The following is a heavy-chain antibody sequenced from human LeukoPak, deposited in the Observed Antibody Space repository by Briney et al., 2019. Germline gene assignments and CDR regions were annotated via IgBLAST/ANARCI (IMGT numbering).Heavy chain of an antibody. CDR3: ARDSPYYYDSSGPGAFDI. D-gene: IGHD3-22*01. CDR2: IIAYNGNT. J-gene: IGHJ3*02. Sequence: VASVKVSCKASGYTFTSYGISWVRQAPGQGLEWMGWIIAYNGNTNYAQKLQGRVTMTTDTSTSTAYMELRSLRSDDTAVYYCARDSPYYYDSSGPGAFDIWGQGTMVTVSS. V-gene: IGHV1-18*01. CDR1: GYTFTSYG.